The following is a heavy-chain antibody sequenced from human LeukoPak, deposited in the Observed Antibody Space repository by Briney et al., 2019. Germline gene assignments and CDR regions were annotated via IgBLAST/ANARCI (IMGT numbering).Heavy chain of an antibody. D-gene: IGHD3-22*01. V-gene: IGHV3-23*01. CDR3: AKDGFDSSGYYHPAASDI. CDR1: GFTFRSYA. Sequence: GGSLRLSCAVSGFTFRSYAMSWVRQAPGKGLEWVSSISGSGGSTYYPDSVKGRFTISRDNSKNTLYLQMNSLRAEDTAVYYCAKDGFDSSGYYHPAASDIWGQGTMVTVSS. J-gene: IGHJ3*02. CDR2: ISGSGGST.